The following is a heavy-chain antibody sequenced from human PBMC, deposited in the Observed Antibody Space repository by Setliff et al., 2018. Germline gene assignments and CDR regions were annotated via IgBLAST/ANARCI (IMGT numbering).Heavy chain of an antibody. CDR2: ISASSSTI. J-gene: IGHJ5*02. Sequence: PGGSLRLSCAASGFTFSRYAMHWVRQGPGKGLEWVSYISASSSTIYYSGSVKGRFTISRDNAKNSLFLQMNGLRADDTAVYYCARDLDGGNGHDLWGRGTLVTVSS. V-gene: IGHV3-48*01. CDR3: ARDLDGGNGHDL. CDR1: GFTFSRYA. D-gene: IGHD2-15*01.